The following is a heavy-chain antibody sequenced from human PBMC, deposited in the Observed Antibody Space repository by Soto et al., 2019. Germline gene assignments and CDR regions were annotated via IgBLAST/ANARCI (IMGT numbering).Heavy chain of an antibody. CDR3: AKGPYGPGSFDY. J-gene: IGHJ4*02. V-gene: IGHV3-23*04. CDR2: ISGSGGST. Sequence: EVQLVESGGGLVQPGGSLRLSCAASGCTFSSYAMSWVRQAPGKGLEWVSAISGSGGSTYYAESVKGRFTISRDNSKNTLYLQMNSLRAEDTAVYYCAKGPYGPGSFDYWGQGTLVTVSS. D-gene: IGHD3-10*01. CDR1: GCTFSSYA.